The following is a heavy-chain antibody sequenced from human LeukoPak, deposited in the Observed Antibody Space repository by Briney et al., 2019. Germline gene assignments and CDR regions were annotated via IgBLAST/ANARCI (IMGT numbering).Heavy chain of an antibody. CDR1: GFIFTSYA. CDR2: ISGSADST. Sequence: QSGESLKISCAASGFIFTSYAMTWVRQAPGKGLEWVSAISGSADSTYYADSVKGRFTISRDNSKNTLHLQMNSLRADDTAVYYCARGFRIPDVWGQGTTVTVSS. V-gene: IGHV3-23*01. J-gene: IGHJ6*02. CDR3: ARGFRIPDV. D-gene: IGHD2-15*01.